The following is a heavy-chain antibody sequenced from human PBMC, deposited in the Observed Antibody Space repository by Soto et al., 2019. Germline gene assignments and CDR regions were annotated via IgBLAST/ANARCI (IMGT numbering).Heavy chain of an antibody. J-gene: IGHJ5*02. CDR2: IYPGDSDT. V-gene: IGHV5-51*01. Sequence: PGESLKISCKGSGYSFTSYWIGWVRQMPGKGLEWMGVIYPGDSDTRYSPSFHGQVTLSADKAISTAYLQWSSLKASDTAMDYCASLGFEHSSGCYYGGFDPWGQGTLVTVSS. CDR1: GYSFTSYW. CDR3: ASLGFEHSSGCYYGGFDP. D-gene: IGHD6-19*01.